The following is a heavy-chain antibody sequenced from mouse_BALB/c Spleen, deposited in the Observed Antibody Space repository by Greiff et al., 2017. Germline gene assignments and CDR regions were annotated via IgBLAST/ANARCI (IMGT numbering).Heavy chain of an antibody. J-gene: IGHJ3*01. CDR2: IWAGGST. Sequence: VKVVESGPGLVAPSQSLSITCTVSGFSLTSYGVHWVRQPPGKGLEWLGVIWAGGSTNYNSALMSRLSISKDNSKSQVFLKMNSLQTDDTAMYYCASHFYDGYYRFAYWGQGTLVTVSA. D-gene: IGHD2-3*01. V-gene: IGHV2-9*02. CDR1: GFSLTSYG. CDR3: ASHFYDGYYRFAY.